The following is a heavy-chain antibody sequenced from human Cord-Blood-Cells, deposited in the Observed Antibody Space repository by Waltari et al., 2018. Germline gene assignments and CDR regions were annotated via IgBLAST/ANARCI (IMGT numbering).Heavy chain of an antibody. CDR2: IKHSGST. V-gene: IGHV4-34*01. J-gene: IGHJ6*01. Sequence: QVQLQQWGAGLLKPSETLSLTCAVYGGSFSGYYWSWIRQPPGKGLEWIGEIKHSGSTNYNPSLKSRVTISVDTSKNQFSLKLSSVTAADTAVYYCAREYALYGMDVWGQGTTVTVSS. CDR1: GGSFSGYY. CDR3: AREYALYGMDV.